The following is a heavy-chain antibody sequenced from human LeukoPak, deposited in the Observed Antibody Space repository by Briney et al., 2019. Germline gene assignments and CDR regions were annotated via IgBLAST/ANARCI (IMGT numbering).Heavy chain of an antibody. CDR1: GGSISSGGYY. Sequence: PSETLSLTCTVSGGSISSGGYYWSWIRQPPGKGLEWIGYIYHSGSTYYNPSLKSRVTISVDRSKNQFSLKLSSVTAADTAVYYCASSKIGGSGGSWDYYYYGMDVWGQGTTVTVSS. CDR3: ASSKIGGSGGSWDYYYYGMDV. CDR2: IYHSGST. V-gene: IGHV4-30-2*02. D-gene: IGHD2-15*01. J-gene: IGHJ6*02.